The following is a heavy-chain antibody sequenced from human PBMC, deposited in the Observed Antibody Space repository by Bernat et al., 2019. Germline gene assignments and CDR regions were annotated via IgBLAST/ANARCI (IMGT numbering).Heavy chain of an antibody. CDR3: ARGATMVRGVTPCDY. CDR2: IYHSGST. D-gene: IGHD3-10*01. CDR1: GGSISSGGYS. Sequence: QLQLQESGSGLVKPSQTLSLTCAVSGGSISSGGYSWSWIRQPPGKGLEWIGYIYHSGSTYYNPSLKSRVTISVDRSKNQFSLKLSSVTAADTAVYYCARGATMVRGVTPCDYWGQGTLVTVSS. J-gene: IGHJ4*02. V-gene: IGHV4-30-2*01.